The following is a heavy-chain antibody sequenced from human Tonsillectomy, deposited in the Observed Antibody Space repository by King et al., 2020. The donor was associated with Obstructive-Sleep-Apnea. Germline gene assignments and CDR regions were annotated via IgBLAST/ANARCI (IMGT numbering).Heavy chain of an antibody. CDR1: GGSISSSSYY. V-gene: IGHV4-39*07. CDR3: ARRYNTAMDY. J-gene: IGHJ4*02. D-gene: IGHD5-18*01. Sequence: QLQESGPGLVEPSETLSLTCTVSGGSISSSSYYRGWIRQPPGKGLGWSGRSYYCGRTHYNPSPKSRVTISVETSKNQFSLKLSSVTAADTAVYYCARRYNTAMDYWGQGTLVTVSS. CDR2: SYYCGRT.